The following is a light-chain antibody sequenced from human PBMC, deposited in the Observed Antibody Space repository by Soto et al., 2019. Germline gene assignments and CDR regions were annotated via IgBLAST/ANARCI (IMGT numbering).Light chain of an antibody. Sequence: SYELTQPPSVSLSPGQTARITCSGDALPKQYGYWYQQRPGQAPVVVISKDTERPSGIPERFSGSSSGTTVTLTISAVQAEDVADYYCQSADSSGAWVFGGGTKLTVL. V-gene: IGLV3-25*03. CDR2: KDT. J-gene: IGLJ3*02. CDR3: QSADSSGAWV. CDR1: ALPKQY.